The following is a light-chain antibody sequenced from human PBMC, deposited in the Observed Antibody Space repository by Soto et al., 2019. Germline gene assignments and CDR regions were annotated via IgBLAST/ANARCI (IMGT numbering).Light chain of an antibody. J-gene: IGLJ2*01. CDR3: SSNVVGTNLKI. CDR1: SSDVGGSTY. CDR2: EVI. V-gene: IGLV2-8*01. Sequence: QSALTQPPSASGSPGQSVTISCTGTSSDVGGSTYVSWYQQHPGKAPKLVIYEVIQRPSGVPDRFSGSRSGNTASLTVSRLQAEDEADYYCSSNVVGTNLKIFGGGTKLTVL.